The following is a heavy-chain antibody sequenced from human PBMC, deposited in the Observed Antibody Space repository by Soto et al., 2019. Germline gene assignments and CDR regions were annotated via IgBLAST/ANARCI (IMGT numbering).Heavy chain of an antibody. J-gene: IGHJ5*02. Sequence: QVQLVQSGAEVKKPGSSVMVSCKASGGTFSNHIITWVRQAPGQGPEWMGRIIPMREITNYAQKFQGRVPITADKSTTTAYREVNILSSEDTAVYYCVRDSPIESVCSGHDDIDAWGQGTLVTVSS. CDR2: IIPMREIT. V-gene: IGHV1-69*08. D-gene: IGHD5-12*01. CDR3: VRDSPIESVCSGHDDIDA. CDR1: GGTFSNHI.